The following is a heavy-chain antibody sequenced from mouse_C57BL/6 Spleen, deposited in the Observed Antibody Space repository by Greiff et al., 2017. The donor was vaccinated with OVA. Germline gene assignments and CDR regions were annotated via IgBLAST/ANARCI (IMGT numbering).Heavy chain of an antibody. V-gene: IGHV5-17*01. CDR1: GFTFSDYG. J-gene: IGHJ4*01. D-gene: IGHD3-2*02. Sequence: VQLKESGGGLVKPGGFLKLSCAASGFTFSDYGMHWVRQAPEKGLEWVAYISSGSSTIYYADTVKGRFTISRDNAKNTLFLQMNSLRSEDTAMYYCARSSGYRGEYAMDYWGQGTSVTVSS. CDR3: ARSSGYRGEYAMDY. CDR2: ISSGSSTI.